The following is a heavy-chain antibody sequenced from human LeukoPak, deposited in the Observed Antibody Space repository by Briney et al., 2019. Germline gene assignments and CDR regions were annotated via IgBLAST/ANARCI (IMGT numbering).Heavy chain of an antibody. CDR3: ARDGGDILTGYYKVYYMDV. CDR2: IYYSGTI. CDR1: NYSISSSNW. V-gene: IGHV4-28*03. J-gene: IGHJ6*03. D-gene: IGHD3-9*01. Sequence: SETLSLTCAVSNYSISSSNWWGWIRQPPGKGLEWIGYIYYSGTIYYNPSLKSRVTMSVDTSRNQFSLKLSSVTAADTAVYYCARDGGDILTGYYKVYYMDVWGKGTTVTISS.